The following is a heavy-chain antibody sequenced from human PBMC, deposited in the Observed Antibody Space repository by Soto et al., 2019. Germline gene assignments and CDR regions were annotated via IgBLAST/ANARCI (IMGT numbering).Heavy chain of an antibody. Sequence: QVQLVQSGAEVKKPGSSVRVSCKASVGTFSTYTISWVRQAPGQGLEWMGRIIPIVDRANYAQKFQGRVTITADKSTSTAYMELSSLRSDDTAVYYCARDLAITVPAPMGYWGQGTLVTVSS. D-gene: IGHD2-2*01. V-gene: IGHV1-69*08. CDR3: ARDLAITVPAPMGY. CDR1: VGTFSTYT. CDR2: IIPIVDRA. J-gene: IGHJ4*02.